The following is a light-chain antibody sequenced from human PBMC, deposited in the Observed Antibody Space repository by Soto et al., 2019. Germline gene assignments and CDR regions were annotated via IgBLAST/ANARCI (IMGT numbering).Light chain of an antibody. CDR2: KAS. CDR1: QSISSW. CDR3: QKYKSYWT. Sequence: DIQMTQSPSTLSASVGDRVTITCRASQSISSWLAWYQQKPGKAPKVLISKASSLESGVPSRFSGSGSGTEFTLTISSLQPDDFATYYCQKYKSYWTFGQGTKVEIK. V-gene: IGKV1-5*03. J-gene: IGKJ1*01.